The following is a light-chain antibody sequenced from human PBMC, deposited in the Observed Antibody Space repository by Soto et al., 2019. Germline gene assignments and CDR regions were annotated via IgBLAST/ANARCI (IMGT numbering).Light chain of an antibody. CDR3: MEGTLWPPA. Sequence: DVVMTQSPLSLPVTLGQPASISCRSSQSLVYSDGYAYLNWFQQRPGQSPRRLIYKASNRDSGVPDRFSGSGSGSDFTLQIDRLEARDVGIYYCMEGTLWPPAFGPVTRLEIK. V-gene: IGKV2-30*01. CDR1: QSLVYSDGYAY. CDR2: KAS. J-gene: IGKJ1*01.